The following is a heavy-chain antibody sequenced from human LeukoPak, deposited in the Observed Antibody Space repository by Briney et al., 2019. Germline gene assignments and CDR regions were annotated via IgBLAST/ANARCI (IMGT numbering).Heavy chain of an antibody. CDR2: ISWNSGSI. Sequence: GGSLRLSCAASGFTFDDYAMHWVRQAPGKGLEWVSGISWNSGSIAYADSVGGRFTISRDNAKNSLYLQMNSLRSEDTALYDSTGPYDSWGQGTLVTVSS. J-gene: IGHJ4*02. CDR1: GFTFDDYA. CDR3: TGPYDS. V-gene: IGHV3-9*01. D-gene: IGHD3-22*01.